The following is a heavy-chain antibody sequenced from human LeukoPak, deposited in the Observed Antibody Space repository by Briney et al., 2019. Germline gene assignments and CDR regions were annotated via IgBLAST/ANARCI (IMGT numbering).Heavy chain of an antibody. Sequence: PSETLSLTCTVSGGSISSGDHYWSWIRQPPGKGLEWIGYIYYSGSTYYNPSLKSRVTISVDTSKNQFSLKLSSVTAADTAVYYCARGVVPYYYYYYMDVWGKGTTVTVSS. CDR3: ARGVVPYYYYYYMDV. V-gene: IGHV4-30-4*08. D-gene: IGHD2-15*01. CDR1: GGSISSGDHY. CDR2: IYYSGST. J-gene: IGHJ6*03.